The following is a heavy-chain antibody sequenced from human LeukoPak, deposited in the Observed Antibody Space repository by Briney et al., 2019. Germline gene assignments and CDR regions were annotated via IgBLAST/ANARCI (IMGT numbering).Heavy chain of an antibody. J-gene: IGHJ4*02. CDR2: ISSSGSTI. D-gene: IGHD3-10*01. V-gene: IGHV3-11*01. CDR3: ARDGSGSYDEYYFDY. Sequence: GGSLRLSCAASGFIFSDYYMSWIRQAPGKGLEWVSYISSSGSTIYYADSVKGRFTISRDNAKNSLYLQMNSLRAEDTAVYYCARDGSGSYDEYYFDYWGQGTLVTVSS. CDR1: GFIFSDYY.